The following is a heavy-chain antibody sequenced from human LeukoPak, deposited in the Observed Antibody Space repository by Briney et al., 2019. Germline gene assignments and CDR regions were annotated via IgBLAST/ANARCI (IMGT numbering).Heavy chain of an antibody. CDR3: ARGGYCSSTSCSDY. CDR1: GYTFTSYD. V-gene: IGHV1-8*03. CDR2: MNPNSGNT. Sequence: ASVKVSCKASGYTFTSYDINWVRQATGQGLEWMGWMNPNSGNTGYAQKFQGRVTITRNTSISTAYMELSSLRSEDTAVYYCARGGYCSSTSCSDYWGQGTLVTVSS. D-gene: IGHD2-2*03. J-gene: IGHJ4*02.